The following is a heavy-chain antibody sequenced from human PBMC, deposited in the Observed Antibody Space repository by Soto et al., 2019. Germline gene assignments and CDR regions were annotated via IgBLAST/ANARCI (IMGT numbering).Heavy chain of an antibody. CDR2: IEYSGST. V-gene: IGHV4-30-4*01. J-gene: IGHJ4*02. CDR1: GGSISSGDYY. Sequence: PSETLSLTCTVSGGSISSGDYYWSWIRQPPGKGLEWIGYIEYSGSTYYNPSLKSRVTISVDTSKNQFSLKLSSVTAADTAVYYCARDHGYCSSTSCYTHFDYWGQGTLVTVSS. D-gene: IGHD2-2*02. CDR3: ARDHGYCSSTSCYTHFDY.